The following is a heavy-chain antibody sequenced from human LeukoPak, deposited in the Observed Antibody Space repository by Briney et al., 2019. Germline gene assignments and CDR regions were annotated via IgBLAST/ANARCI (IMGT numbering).Heavy chain of an antibody. V-gene: IGHV1-2*06. Sequence: ASVKVSCKASGYTFAGYYMHWVRQAPGHGLEWMGRINPNSGGTNYAQKFQGRVTMTRDTSISTAYMELRSLRSDDTAVYYCAREGWELPQFDYWGQGTLVTVSS. CDR3: AREGWELPQFDY. CDR2: INPNSGGT. CDR1: GYTFAGYY. J-gene: IGHJ4*02. D-gene: IGHD1-26*01.